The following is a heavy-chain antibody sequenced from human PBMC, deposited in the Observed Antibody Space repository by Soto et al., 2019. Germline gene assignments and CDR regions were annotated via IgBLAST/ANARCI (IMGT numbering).Heavy chain of an antibody. D-gene: IGHD6-13*01. CDR1: GFTFSSYA. Sequence: GGSLRLSCAASGFTFSSYAMTWVRQAPGKGLKWVSSITDSGGTTYYADSVKGRFTISRDNSKNTLYLQMNSLRAEDTAIYYCAKGIISAAGCANWGQGTLVTVSS. CDR2: ITDSGGTT. J-gene: IGHJ4*02. CDR3: AKGIISAAGCAN. V-gene: IGHV3-23*01.